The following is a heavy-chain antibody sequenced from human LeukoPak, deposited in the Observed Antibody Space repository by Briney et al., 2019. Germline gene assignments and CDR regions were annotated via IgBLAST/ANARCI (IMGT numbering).Heavy chain of an antibody. V-gene: IGHV3-53*04. J-gene: IGHJ4*02. D-gene: IGHD3-22*01. Sequence: GGSLRLSCAASGFTVSRNYMSWVRQAPGKGLEWVSVIYSGGSTYYADSVKGRFTISRHNSKNTLYLQMNSLRAEDTAVYYCARAPCYDSSGYYYRGACYFDYWGQGTLVTVSS. CDR3: ARAPCYDSSGYYYRGACYFDY. CDR2: IYSGGST. CDR1: GFTVSRNY.